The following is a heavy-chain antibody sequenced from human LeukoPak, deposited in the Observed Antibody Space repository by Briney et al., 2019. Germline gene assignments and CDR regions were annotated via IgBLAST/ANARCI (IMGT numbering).Heavy chain of an antibody. J-gene: IGHJ6*03. D-gene: IGHD2-2*02. V-gene: IGHV1-18*01. CDR3: ARGGGIVVVSGAIDYYYYMDV. CDR2: ISGYNGNT. Sequence: GASVRVSCKASGYTFTSYGINWVRQAPGQGLEWMGWISGYNGNTDYAHNLQGRVTMTTDTSTNTAYMELRSLRSDDTAVYYCARGGGIVVVSGAIDYYYYMDVWGKGTTVTASS. CDR1: GYTFTSYG.